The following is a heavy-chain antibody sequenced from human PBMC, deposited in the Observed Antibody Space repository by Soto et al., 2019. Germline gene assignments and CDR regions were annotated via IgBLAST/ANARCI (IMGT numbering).Heavy chain of an antibody. CDR2: IRSSSSRR. D-gene: IGHD1-1*01. J-gene: IGHJ4*02. CDR1: GFTFSDYS. V-gene: IGHV3-48*02. Sequence: DVQLVESGGGLIQPGGSLRLSCAASGFTFSDYSMNWVRQAPGKGLEWVSYIRSSSSRRDYADSVKGRFTISRDNAKKSLYLQMNSLRDDDTGVYYCATNNWNVPFDYWGQGTLVTVSS. CDR3: ATNNWNVPFDY.